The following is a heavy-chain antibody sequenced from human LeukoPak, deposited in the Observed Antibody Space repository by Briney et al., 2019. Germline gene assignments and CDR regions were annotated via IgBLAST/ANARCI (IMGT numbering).Heavy chain of an antibody. J-gene: IGHJ4*02. CDR2: ISSSSSTI. D-gene: IGHD5-18*01. CDR1: GFTFSSYS. V-gene: IGHV3-48*04. Sequence: GGSLRLSCAASGFTFSSYSMNWVRQAPGKGLEWVSYISSSSSTIYYADSVKGRFTISRDNAKNTLYLQMNSLRAEDTAVYYCARGGGYSYGSFDYWGQGTLVTVSS. CDR3: ARGGGYSYGSFDY.